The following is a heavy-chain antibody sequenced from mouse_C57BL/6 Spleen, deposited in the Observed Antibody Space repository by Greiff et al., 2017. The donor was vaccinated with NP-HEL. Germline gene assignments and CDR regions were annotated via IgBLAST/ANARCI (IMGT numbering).Heavy chain of an antibody. V-gene: IGHV1-85*01. CDR1: GYTFTSYD. CDR3: ARRPYFDY. CDR2: IYPRDGST. J-gene: IGHJ2*01. Sequence: VQGVESGPELVKPGASVKLSCKASGYTFTSYDINWVKQRPGQGLEWIGWIYPRDGSTKYNEKFKGKATLTVDTSSSTAYMELHSLTSEDSAVYFCARRPYFDYWGQGTTLTVSS.